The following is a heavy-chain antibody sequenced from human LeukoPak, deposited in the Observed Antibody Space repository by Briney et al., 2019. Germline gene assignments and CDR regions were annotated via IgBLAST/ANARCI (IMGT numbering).Heavy chain of an antibody. D-gene: IGHD3-22*01. CDR3: AKEYRYDSSGSLDY. J-gene: IGHJ4*02. Sequence: PGGSLRLSCAASGFTFSSYGMHWVRQAPGKGLEWVAVISYDGSNKYYADSVKGRFTISRDNSKNTLYLQMNSLRAEDTAVYYCAKEYRYDSSGSLDYWGQGTLVTVSS. CDR1: GFTFSSYG. CDR2: ISYDGSNK. V-gene: IGHV3-30*18.